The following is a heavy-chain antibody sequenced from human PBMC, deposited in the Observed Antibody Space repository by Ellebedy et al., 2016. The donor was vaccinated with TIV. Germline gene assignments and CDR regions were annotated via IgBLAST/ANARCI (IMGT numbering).Heavy chain of an antibody. J-gene: IGHJ4*02. CDR1: GYTFTAYH. D-gene: IGHD3-16*01. CDR3: ARAGVSFDC. CDR2: VYPENGDT. V-gene: IGHV1-2*02. Sequence: ASVKVSCKTSGYTFTAYHIHWVRQAPGQGLEWMGWVYPENGDTTYAQKFQGRITMTRDTSASTAYMELSSLRSEDTAVYYCARAGVSFDCWGQGTLVSVSS.